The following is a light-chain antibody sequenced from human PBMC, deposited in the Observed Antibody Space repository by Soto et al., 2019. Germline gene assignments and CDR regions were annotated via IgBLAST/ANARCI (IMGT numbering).Light chain of an antibody. J-gene: IGKJ1*01. CDR2: GAS. CDR1: QSVSSSY. Sequence: IVLTQSQGTLSLSPGERATPSCRASQSVSSSYLAWYQQKPGQAPRLLIYGASSRATGIPDRFRGSGSGTDFTLTISRLEPEDFAVYYCQQSGGSTRTFGQGTKVDIK. V-gene: IGKV3-20*01. CDR3: QQSGGSTRT.